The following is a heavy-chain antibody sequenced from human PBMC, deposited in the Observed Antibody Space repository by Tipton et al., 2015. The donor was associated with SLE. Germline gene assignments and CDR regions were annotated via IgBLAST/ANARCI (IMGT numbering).Heavy chain of an antibody. D-gene: IGHD6-13*01. CDR1: GGSISSSH. CDR2: IYYSGST. Sequence: TLSLTCTVSGGSISSSHWSWIRQPPGKGLEWIGYIYYSGSTYYNPSLKSRVTISIDRSKSQFSLKLTSVTPADTAVYYCARFSNLYGGDYFDYWYQGTLVTVSS. J-gene: IGHJ4*02. CDR3: ARFSNLYGGDYFDY. V-gene: IGHV4-59*01.